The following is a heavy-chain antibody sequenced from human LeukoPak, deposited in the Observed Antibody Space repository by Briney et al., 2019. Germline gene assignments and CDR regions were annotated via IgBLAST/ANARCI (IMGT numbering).Heavy chain of an antibody. J-gene: IGHJ4*02. V-gene: IGHV3-23*01. D-gene: IGHD4-23*01. CDR2: ISGSDGSK. CDR1: GFTVSSYA. CDR3: AKDDDGGDGGLDF. Sequence: GGSLRLSCAASGFTVSSYAMSWVRQAPGKGLEWVSSISGSDGSKYYADSVKGRFAISRDNSKNTLYLQMNSLRAEDTAVYYCAKDDDGGDGGLDFWGQGKLVTVSS.